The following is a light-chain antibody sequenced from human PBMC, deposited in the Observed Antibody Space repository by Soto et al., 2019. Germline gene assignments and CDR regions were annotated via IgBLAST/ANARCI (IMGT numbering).Light chain of an antibody. CDR1: QSIGTW. CDR3: QQYNSYTPWT. J-gene: IGKJ1*01. V-gene: IGKV1-5*03. CDR2: KAS. Sequence: DIQMTQSPSTLSASVGDRVTITCRASQSIGTWLAWYQQKPGKAPKLLIYKASSLESGVPSRFSGSGSGTEFTLTISSLQPDDFATCYCQQYNSYTPWTFGQGTKVEIK.